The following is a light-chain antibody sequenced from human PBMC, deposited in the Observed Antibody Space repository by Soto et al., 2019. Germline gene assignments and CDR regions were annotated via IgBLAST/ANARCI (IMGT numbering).Light chain of an antibody. Sequence: DIQMTQSPSTLSGSLGDRITITCRASQSIRCWLAWYQLKPGKAPKLLIYDASNLESGVPSRFSGSGSGTEFTLTISSLQPDDFATYYCQQYNSYSLTFGRGTKVDIK. J-gene: IGKJ4*02. CDR2: DAS. CDR3: QQYNSYSLT. V-gene: IGKV1-5*01. CDR1: QSIRCW.